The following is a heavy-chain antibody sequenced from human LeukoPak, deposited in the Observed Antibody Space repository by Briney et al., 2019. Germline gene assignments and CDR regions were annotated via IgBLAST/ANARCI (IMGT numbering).Heavy chain of an antibody. J-gene: IGHJ4*02. CDR3: ARERAVTTYYYFDY. CDR1: GGSISNNLYH. CDR2: IYYSGST. V-gene: IGHV4-39*07. D-gene: IGHD4-17*01. Sequence: SETLSLTCTVSGGSISNNLYHWGWIRQPPGKGLEWIGSIYYSGSTYYNPSLKSRVTISVDTSKNQFSLKLSSVTAADTAVYYCARERAVTTYYYFDYWGQGTLVTVSS.